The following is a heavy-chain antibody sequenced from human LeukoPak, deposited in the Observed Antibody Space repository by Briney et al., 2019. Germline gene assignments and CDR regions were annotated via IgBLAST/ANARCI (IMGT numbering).Heavy chain of an antibody. D-gene: IGHD3-22*01. V-gene: IGHV4-59*01. J-gene: IGHJ4*02. Sequence: PSETLSLTCTVSGGSISSYYWSWIRQPPGKGLEWIGYIYYSGSTNYNPSLKSRVTISVDTSKNQFSLKLSSVTAADTAVYYCARGYYYDSSGYSFGNWGQGTLVTVPS. CDR1: GGSISSYY. CDR3: ARGYYYDSSGYSFGN. CDR2: IYYSGST.